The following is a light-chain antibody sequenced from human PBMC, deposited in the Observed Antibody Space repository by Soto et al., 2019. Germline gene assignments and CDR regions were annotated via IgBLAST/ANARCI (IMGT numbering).Light chain of an antibody. CDR1: QGISSW. CDR2: TVS. J-gene: IGKJ4*01. Sequence: DIQMTQSPSSVSASVGDRVSITCRASQGISSWLDWYQQKPGKAPKLLIYTVSSLESGVTSRFSGSGSGTDFTLSISSLQPEDVATYYCEQANSFPLSFGGGTKVEIK. CDR3: EQANSFPLS. V-gene: IGKV1-12*01.